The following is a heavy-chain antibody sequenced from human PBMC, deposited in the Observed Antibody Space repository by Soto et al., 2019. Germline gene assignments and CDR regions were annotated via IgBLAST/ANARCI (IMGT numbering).Heavy chain of an antibody. CDR3: TRGPGPSSIGTGAL. D-gene: IGHD3-10*01. CDR2: ISDDGARI. CDR1: GFAFDQYW. V-gene: IGHV3-74*01. J-gene: IGHJ4*02. Sequence: QLVQSGGGLVPPGGSSRLSCVASGFAFDQYWMHWVRQAAGKGLEWVSRISDDGARIDYADFAKGRFTIARDNAKNTLFLQMRSLRGEDTAVYYCTRGPGPSSIGTGALWGRGALVTVSS.